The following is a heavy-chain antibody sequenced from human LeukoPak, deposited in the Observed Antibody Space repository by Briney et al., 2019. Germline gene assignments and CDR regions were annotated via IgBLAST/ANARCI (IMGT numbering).Heavy chain of an antibody. Sequence: SETLSLTCAVYGGSFSGYYWSWIRQPPGKGLDWIGEINHSGSTNYNPSLKSRVTISVDTSKNQFSLKLSSVTAADTAVYYCARARISGSSSPWGQGTLVTVSS. D-gene: IGHD1-26*01. J-gene: IGHJ5*02. CDR2: INHSGST. V-gene: IGHV4-34*01. CDR3: ARARISGSSSP. CDR1: GGSFSGYY.